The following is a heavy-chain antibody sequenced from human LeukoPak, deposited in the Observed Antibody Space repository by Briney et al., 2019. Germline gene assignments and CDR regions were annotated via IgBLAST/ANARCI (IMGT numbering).Heavy chain of an antibody. Sequence: GGSLRLSCAASGFTFSSYSMNWVRQAPGKGLEWVSYISSSSSTIYYADSVKGRFTISRDNAKNSLYLQMNSLRAEDTAVYYCARDRFGWFDPWGQGTLVTVSS. D-gene: IGHD3-10*01. V-gene: IGHV3-48*01. CDR1: GFTFSSYS. CDR2: ISSSSSTI. J-gene: IGHJ5*02. CDR3: ARDRFGWFDP.